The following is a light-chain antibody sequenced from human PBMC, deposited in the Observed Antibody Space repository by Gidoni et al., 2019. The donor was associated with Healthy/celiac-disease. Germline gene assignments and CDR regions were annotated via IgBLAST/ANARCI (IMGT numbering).Light chain of an antibody. CDR3: QVWDSSSDHPV. CDR1: NIGSKS. J-gene: IGLJ2*01. Sequence: SYVLTQPPSVSVAPGKTARITCGGNNIGSKSVHWYQQKPGQAPVRVIYYDSDRPPGIPERFSGSNSGNTATLTISRVEAGDEADYYCQVWDSSSDHPVFGGGTKLTVL. V-gene: IGLV3-21*04. CDR2: YDS.